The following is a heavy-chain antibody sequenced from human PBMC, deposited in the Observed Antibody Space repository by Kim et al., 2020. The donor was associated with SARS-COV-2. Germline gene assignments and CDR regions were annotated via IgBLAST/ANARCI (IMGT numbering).Heavy chain of an antibody. CDR1: GFTFSSYA. Sequence: GGSLRLSCAASGFTFSSYAMSWVRQAPGKGLEWVSGISGSSGNTYYADSVKGRFTISRDNSKNTLYLHMNSLRAEDTALYYCAKVTPYYGSGRGAFDIWGQGTMVTVSS. D-gene: IGHD3-10*01. CDR3: AKVTPYYGSGRGAFDI. V-gene: IGHV3-23*01. CDR2: ISGSSGNT. J-gene: IGHJ3*02.